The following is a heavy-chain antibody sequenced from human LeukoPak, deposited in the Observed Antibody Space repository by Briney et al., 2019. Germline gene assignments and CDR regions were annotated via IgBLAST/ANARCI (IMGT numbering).Heavy chain of an antibody. CDR3: ASCAYYYYGMDV. CDR1: GYTFTSYY. J-gene: IGHJ6*02. CDR2: INPSGGST. V-gene: IGHV1-46*01. Sequence: ASVKVSCKASGYTFTSYYMHWVRQAPGQGLEWMGIINPSGGSTSYAQKFQGRVTMSRDTSTSTVYMELSSLRSEDTAVYYCASCAYYYYGMDVWGQGTTVTVSS.